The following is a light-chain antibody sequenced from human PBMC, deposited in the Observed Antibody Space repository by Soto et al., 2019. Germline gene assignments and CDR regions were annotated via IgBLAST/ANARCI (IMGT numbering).Light chain of an antibody. CDR2: GAS. Sequence: IGLTQSPGTQCLSPGEGATLSCRASQSGSSGYLAWYQQKPGQAPRLLIYGASSRATGIPDRFSGSGSGTDFTLTIRRPEPEDFAVYYCHQYDSWTFGQGTKVDIK. CDR1: QSGSSGY. J-gene: IGKJ1*01. CDR3: HQYDSWT. V-gene: IGKV3-20*01.